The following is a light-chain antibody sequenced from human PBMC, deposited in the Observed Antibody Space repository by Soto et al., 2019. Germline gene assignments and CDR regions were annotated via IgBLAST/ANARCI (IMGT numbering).Light chain of an antibody. J-gene: IGKJ3*01. CDR2: GAS. CDR3: QHYGSSLLFT. V-gene: IGKV3-20*01. CDR1: QSVSSSY. Sequence: EIVLTQSPGTLSLSPGERATLSCRASQSVSSSYLAWSQQKPGKAPRLLIYGASSRATGIPDRFSGSGSGTDFTLTISRLEPEDFAVYYCQHYGSSLLFTFGPGTKVYIK.